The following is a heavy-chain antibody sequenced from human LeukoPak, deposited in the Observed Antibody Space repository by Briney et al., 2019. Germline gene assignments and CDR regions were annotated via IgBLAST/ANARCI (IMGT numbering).Heavy chain of an antibody. V-gene: IGHV3-15*01. CDR1: GFTFGDYA. CDR3: TRIYYDSSGPDY. CDR2: IKSNADGGTT. Sequence: PGGSLRLSCTASGFTFGDYAMTWVRQAPGKGLEWVGRIKSNADGGTTDYAAPVKGRFTISRDDSKNTLYLQMNILKTEDTAVYYCTRIYYDSSGPDYWGQGTLVTVSS. D-gene: IGHD3-22*01. J-gene: IGHJ4*02.